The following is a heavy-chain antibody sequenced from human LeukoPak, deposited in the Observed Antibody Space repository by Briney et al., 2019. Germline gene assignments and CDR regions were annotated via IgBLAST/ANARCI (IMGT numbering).Heavy chain of an antibody. CDR3: AKTAQHRGYSSDS. J-gene: IGHJ4*02. D-gene: IGHD5-18*01. Sequence: SSETLSLTCAVYGGSFSGYYWSWIRQPPGKGLEWIGEINHSGSTNYNPSLKSRVTISVDTSKNQFSLKLNSVTAADTAVYYCAKTAQHRGYSSDSWGQGILVTASS. CDR2: INHSGST. V-gene: IGHV4-34*01. CDR1: GGSFSGYY.